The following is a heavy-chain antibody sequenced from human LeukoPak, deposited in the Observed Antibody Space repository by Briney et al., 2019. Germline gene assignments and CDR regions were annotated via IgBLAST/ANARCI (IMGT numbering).Heavy chain of an antibody. CDR1: GGSISSYY. CDR3: ASTSGSYFISSFDY. CDR2: IYYSGST. Sequence: SETLSLTCTVSGGSISSYYWSWIRQPPGKGLEWIGYIYYSGSTNYNPSLKSRVTISVDTSENQFSLKLSSVTAADTAVYYCASTSGSYFISSFDYWGQGTLVTVSS. J-gene: IGHJ4*02. V-gene: IGHV4-59*01. D-gene: IGHD3-10*01.